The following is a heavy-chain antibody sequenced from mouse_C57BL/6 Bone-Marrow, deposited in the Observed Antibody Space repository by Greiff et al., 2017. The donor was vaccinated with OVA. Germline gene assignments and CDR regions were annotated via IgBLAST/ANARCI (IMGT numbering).Heavy chain of an antibody. Sequence: EVKLMESGPGLVKPSQSLSLTCSVTGYSITSGYYWNWIRQFPGNKLEWMGYISYDGSNNYNPSLKNRISITRDTSKNQFFLKLNSVTTEDTATYYCARAAQATWAMDYWGQGTSVTVSS. CDR1: GYSITSGYY. D-gene: IGHD3-2*02. J-gene: IGHJ4*01. V-gene: IGHV3-6*01. CDR2: ISYDGSN. CDR3: ARAAQATWAMDY.